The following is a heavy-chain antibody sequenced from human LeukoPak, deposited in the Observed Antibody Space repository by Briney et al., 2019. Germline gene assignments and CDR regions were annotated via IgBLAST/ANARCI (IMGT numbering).Heavy chain of an antibody. CDR1: GVSISSSNW. CDR3: ARDGDGYNLDY. Sequence: PSETLSLTRAVSGVSISSSNWWTWVRQPPGKGLEWIGEIFHSGSTNYNPSLKSRVTMSLDKSKNQFSLQLNSVTATDTAVYYCARDGDGYNLDYWGQGTLVTVSS. J-gene: IGHJ4*02. V-gene: IGHV4-4*02. D-gene: IGHD5-24*01. CDR2: IFHSGST.